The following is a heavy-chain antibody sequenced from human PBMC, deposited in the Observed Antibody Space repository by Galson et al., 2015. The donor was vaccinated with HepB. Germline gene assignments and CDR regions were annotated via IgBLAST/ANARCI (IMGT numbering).Heavy chain of an antibody. CDR1: GFTFSNYV. Sequence: SLRLSCAASGFTFSNYVMHWVRQAPGKGLEWVALISYDGSNKYYTDSVKGRFTISRDSSKNTLYLQMNTLRSEDTAVYYCARDRQYGPFDVWGQGTVVTVSS. CDR2: ISYDGSNK. J-gene: IGHJ3*01. D-gene: IGHD2/OR15-2a*01. V-gene: IGHV3-30-3*01. CDR3: ARDRQYGPFDV.